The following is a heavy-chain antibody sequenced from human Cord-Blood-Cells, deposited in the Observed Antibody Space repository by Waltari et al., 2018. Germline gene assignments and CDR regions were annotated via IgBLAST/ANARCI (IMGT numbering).Heavy chain of an antibody. D-gene: IGHD1-7*01. CDR2: IYYSGST. V-gene: IGHV4-39*01. J-gene: IGHJ4*02. CDR1: GGSIRSSSYY. CDR3: ARHTGQYNWNYEFDY. Sequence: QLQLQESGPGLVKPSETLSLTCTVSGGSIRSSSYYWGWIRQPPGKGLEWIGSIYYSGSTYYNPSLKSRVTISVDTSKNQFSLKLSSVTAADTAVYYCARHTGQYNWNYEFDYWGQGTLVTVSS.